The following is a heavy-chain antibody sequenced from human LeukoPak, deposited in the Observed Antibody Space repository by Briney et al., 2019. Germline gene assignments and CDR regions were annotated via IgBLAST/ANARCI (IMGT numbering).Heavy chain of an antibody. CDR3: ARRIWYHDILTAYNI. V-gene: IGHV4-34*01. D-gene: IGHD3-9*01. Sequence: SETLSLTCAVYGGSFSGYYWSWIRQPPGKGLEWIGEIKHSGSTNYNPSLKSRVTISVDTSKNQFSLNLSSVTAADTAVYYCARRIWYHDILTAYNIWGQGTPVTVSS. CDR1: GGSFSGYY. CDR2: IKHSGST. J-gene: IGHJ4*02.